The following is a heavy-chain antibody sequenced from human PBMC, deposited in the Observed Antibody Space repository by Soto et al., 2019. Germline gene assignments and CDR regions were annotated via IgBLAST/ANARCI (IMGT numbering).Heavy chain of an antibody. J-gene: IGHJ4*02. V-gene: IGHV3-30-3*01. Sequence: VQLVESGGGVVQPGRSLRLSCAASGFTFSSYAMHWVRQAPGKGLEWVAVISYDGSNKYYADSVKGRFTISRDNSKNTLYLQMNSLRAEDTAVYYCARAIVVPAAVPGLFDYWGQTTLVTVSS. CDR3: ARAIVVPAAVPGLFDY. CDR2: ISYDGSNK. D-gene: IGHD2-2*01. CDR1: GFTFSSYA.